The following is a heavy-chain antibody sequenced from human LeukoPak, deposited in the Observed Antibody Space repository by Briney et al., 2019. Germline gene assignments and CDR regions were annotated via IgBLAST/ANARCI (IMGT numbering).Heavy chain of an antibody. J-gene: IGHJ3*02. CDR1: GGSISSYY. CDR2: IYTSGST. Sequence: PSETLSLTCTVSGGSISSYYWSWIRQPAGKGLEWIGRIYTSGSTNYNPSLKSRVTMSVDTSKNQFSLKLSSVTAADTAVYYCARDLLKYCGGDCFPDAFDIWGQGTMVTVSS. V-gene: IGHV4-4*07. CDR3: ARDLLKYCGGDCFPDAFDI. D-gene: IGHD2-21*02.